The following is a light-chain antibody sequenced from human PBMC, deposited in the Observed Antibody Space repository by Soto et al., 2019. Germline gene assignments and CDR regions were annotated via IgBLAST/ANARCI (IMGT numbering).Light chain of an antibody. V-gene: IGLV1-40*01. CDR3: QSYDASLSGDVV. Sequence: QAVVTQPPSVSGAPGQRVTISCTGSRSNIGAGYDVHWYQQIPEAAPKLLIYGNSNRPSGVPDRFSGSKSGTSASLAITGLQAEDEADYYCQSYDASLSGDVVFGGGTKLTVL. CDR2: GNS. J-gene: IGLJ2*01. CDR1: RSNIGAGYD.